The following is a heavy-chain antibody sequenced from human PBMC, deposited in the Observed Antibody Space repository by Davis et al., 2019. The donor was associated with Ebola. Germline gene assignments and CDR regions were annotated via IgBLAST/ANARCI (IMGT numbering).Heavy chain of an antibody. CDR2: IWYDGSNK. J-gene: IGHJ6*04. CDR1: GFTFSSYW. CDR3: AKSGLSFGVVKYHYGMDV. Sequence: PGGSLRLSCAASGFTFSSYWMSWVRQAPGKGLEWVAVIWYDGSNKYYADSVKGRFTISRDNSKNTLYLQMNSLRAEDTAVYYCAKSGLSFGVVKYHYGMDVWGKGTTVTVSS. V-gene: IGHV3-33*06. D-gene: IGHD3-3*01.